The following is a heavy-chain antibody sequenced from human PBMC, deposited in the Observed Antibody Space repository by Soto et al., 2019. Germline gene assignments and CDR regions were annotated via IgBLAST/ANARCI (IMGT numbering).Heavy chain of an antibody. J-gene: IGHJ4*02. V-gene: IGHV4-59*01. Sequence: QVQLQESGPGLVKPSETLSLTCTVSGGSISSYYWSWIRQSPGKGLEWIGYIYYTGSTKYNPSLESRVTLTVDTSQIQFSRKLRSVSAADTAVYYCAGYGCHLYYWGQGTLVTVSS. D-gene: IGHD4-17*01. CDR3: AGYGCHLYY. CDR2: IYYTGST. CDR1: GGSISSYY.